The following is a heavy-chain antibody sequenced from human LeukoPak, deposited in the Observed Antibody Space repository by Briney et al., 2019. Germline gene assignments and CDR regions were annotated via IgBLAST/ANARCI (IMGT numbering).Heavy chain of an antibody. CDR3: TTGFAYSSWSAFDI. V-gene: IGHV3-15*01. D-gene: IGHD6-6*01. CDR2: IKTKTDGETT. J-gene: IGHJ3*02. CDR1: GFTFSNAW. Sequence: PGGSLRLSCAASGFTFSNAWLTWLRQAPGKGLEWVGRIKTKTDGETTDYAAPVKGRFTISRDDSKNTLYLQMNSLKTDDTAVYHCTTGFAYSSWSAFDIWGQGTMVTVSS.